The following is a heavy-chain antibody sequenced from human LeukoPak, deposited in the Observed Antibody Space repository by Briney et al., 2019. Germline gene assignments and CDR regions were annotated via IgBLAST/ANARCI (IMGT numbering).Heavy chain of an antibody. V-gene: IGHV1-18*01. D-gene: IGHD3-22*01. CDR3: ARGGWYYYESSGYYLIDN. J-gene: IGHJ4*02. CDR1: GYTFTSYA. Sequence: TSVKVSCKASGYTFTSYAMNWVRQAPGQGLEWMGWISGYNGNTKYAQKFQARVTLTTDTSTSTAYMELWSLRPDDTALYYCARGGWYYYESSGYYLIDNWGQGTLVTVSS. CDR2: ISGYNGNT.